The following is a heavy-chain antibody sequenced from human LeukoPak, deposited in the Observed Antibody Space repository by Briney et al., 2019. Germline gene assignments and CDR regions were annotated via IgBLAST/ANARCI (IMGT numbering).Heavy chain of an antibody. D-gene: IGHD1-20*01. CDR2: IIPILGIA. Sequence: SVKVSCKASGGTFSSYAISWVRQAPGQGLEWMGRIIPILGIANYAQKFQGRVTITADKSTSTAYMELSSLRSEDTAVYYCARVSITGTNGGAYAFDIWGQGTMVTVSS. CDR3: ARVSITGTNGGAYAFDI. J-gene: IGHJ3*02. V-gene: IGHV1-69*04. CDR1: GGTFSSYA.